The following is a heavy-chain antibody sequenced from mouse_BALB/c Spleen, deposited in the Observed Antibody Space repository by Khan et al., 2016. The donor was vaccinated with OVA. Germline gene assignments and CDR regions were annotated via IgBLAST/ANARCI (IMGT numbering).Heavy chain of an antibody. D-gene: IGHD1-1*02. J-gene: IGHJ1*01. Sequence: QIQLVQSGPELKKPGETVKISCKASGYTFTNYGMNWVKQAPGKGLKWMGWINTYTGEPTYADDFKGRFAFSLETSASTAYLQINNLKNEDTATYFCASGGYWYVGVWGAGTTVTVAS. V-gene: IGHV9-3-1*01. CDR2: INTYTGEP. CDR1: GYTFTNYG. CDR3: ASGGYWYVGV.